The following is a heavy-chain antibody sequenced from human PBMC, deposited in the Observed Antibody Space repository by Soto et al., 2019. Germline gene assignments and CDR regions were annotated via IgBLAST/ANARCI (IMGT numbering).Heavy chain of an antibody. J-gene: IGHJ4*02. V-gene: IGHV4-59*01. Sequence: WETLSLTCTVSGGSISSYYWSWIRQPPGKGLEWIGYIYYSGSTNYNPSLKSRVTISVDTSKNQFSLKLSSVTAADTAVYYCARDRGWLDYWGQGTLVTVSS. D-gene: IGHD5-12*01. CDR1: GGSISSYY. CDR2: IYYSGST. CDR3: ARDRGWLDY.